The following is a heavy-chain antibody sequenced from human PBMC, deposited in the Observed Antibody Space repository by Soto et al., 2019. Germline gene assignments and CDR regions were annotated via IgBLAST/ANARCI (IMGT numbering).Heavy chain of an antibody. CDR1: GINFLTYA. Sequence: DVQLLASGGGLVQPGGSLRFSCAAPGINFLTYAMAWVRQAPGKGLEWVSVISSSGITYYADSVKGRFTISRDISNSTLFLQMNSRKVEDTAVYYCTKMGTSIWYMDYFDYWGRGSLVIVSS. CDR2: ISSSGIT. D-gene: IGHD3-3*02. CDR3: TKMGTSIWYMDYFDY. J-gene: IGHJ4*02. V-gene: IGHV3-23*01.